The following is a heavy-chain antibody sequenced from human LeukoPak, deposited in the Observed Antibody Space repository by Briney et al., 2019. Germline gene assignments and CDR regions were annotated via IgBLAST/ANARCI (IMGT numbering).Heavy chain of an antibody. J-gene: IGHJ4*02. CDR2: IKRKTDGGTT. V-gene: IGHV3-15*01. CDR1: GSTFTNGW. D-gene: IGHD6-19*01. CDR3: TMDGLRDNSGWYVDY. Sequence: PGGSRRPSCEVAGSTFTNGWMTWVRQAPGKGLEWVGCIKRKTDGGTTGYAAPVKGRFTISRDNSKNTLFLQMNSLKTEDTAVYYCTMDGLRDNSGWYVDYWGQGTLVTVSS.